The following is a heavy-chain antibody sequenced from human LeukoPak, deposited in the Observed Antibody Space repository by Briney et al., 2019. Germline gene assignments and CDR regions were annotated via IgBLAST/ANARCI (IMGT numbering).Heavy chain of an antibody. J-gene: IGHJ5*02. CDR2: ISGSGGST. CDR3: AKIGYNFWSGYPPNWFDP. Sequence: GGSLRLSCAASGFTFSSYAMSWVRQAPGKGREWVSAISGSGGSTYNADSVKGRFTISRDNSKNTLYLQMNSLRAEATAVYSCAKIGYNFWSGYPPNWFDPWGQGTLVTVSS. V-gene: IGHV3-23*01. D-gene: IGHD3-3*01. CDR1: GFTFSSYA.